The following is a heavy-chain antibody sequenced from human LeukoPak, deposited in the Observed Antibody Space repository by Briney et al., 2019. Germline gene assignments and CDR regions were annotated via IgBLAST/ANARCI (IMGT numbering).Heavy chain of an antibody. CDR1: GGSFSGYY. J-gene: IGHJ4*02. CDR2: IYYSGST. CDR3: ARHLSDIVGATTFDY. D-gene: IGHD1-26*01. Sequence: PSETLSLTCAVYGGSFSGYYWSWIRQPPGKGLEWIGYIYYSGSTNYNPSLKSRVTISVDTSKNQFSLKLSSVTAADTAVYYCARHLSDIVGATTFDYWGQGTLVTVSS. V-gene: IGHV4-59*08.